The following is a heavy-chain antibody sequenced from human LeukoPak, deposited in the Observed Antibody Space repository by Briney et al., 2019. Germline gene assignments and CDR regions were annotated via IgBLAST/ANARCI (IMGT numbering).Heavy chain of an antibody. Sequence: GGSLRLSCAASGFTFSSYEMNWVRQAPGKGLEWVSYISSSGSAIHYADSVKGRFTISRDNAKNSLYLQMNSLRAEDTAVYYCAREAPDPFDYWGQGTLVTVSS. J-gene: IGHJ4*02. CDR1: GFTFSSYE. V-gene: IGHV3-48*03. CDR3: AREAPDPFDY. CDR2: ISSSGSAI.